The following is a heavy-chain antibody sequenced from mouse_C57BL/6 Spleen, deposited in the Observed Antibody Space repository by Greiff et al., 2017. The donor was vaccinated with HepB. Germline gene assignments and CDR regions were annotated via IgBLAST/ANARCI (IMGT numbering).Heavy chain of an antibody. CDR3: ARSETAQATLEFAY. V-gene: IGHV1-76*01. CDR2: IYPGSGNT. CDR1: GYTFTDYY. D-gene: IGHD3-2*02. J-gene: IGHJ3*01. Sequence: QVQLQQSGAELVRPGASVKLSCKASGYTFTDYYINWVKQRPGQGLEWIARIYPGSGNTYYNEKFKGKATLTAEKSSSTAYMQHSSLTSEDSAVYFCARSETAQATLEFAYWGQGTLVTVSA.